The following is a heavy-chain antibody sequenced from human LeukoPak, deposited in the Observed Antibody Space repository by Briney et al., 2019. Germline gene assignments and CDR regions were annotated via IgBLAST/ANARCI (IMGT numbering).Heavy chain of an antibody. J-gene: IGHJ4*02. Sequence: SETLSLTCAVYGGSFSGYYWSWIRQPPGKGLEWIGEINHSGSTNYNPSLKSRVTISVDTSKNQFSLKLSSVTAADTAVYYCASFNPTVVTKYFDYWGQGTLVTVSS. CDR2: INHSGST. D-gene: IGHD4-23*01. CDR1: GGSFSGYY. V-gene: IGHV4-34*01. CDR3: ASFNPTVVTKYFDY.